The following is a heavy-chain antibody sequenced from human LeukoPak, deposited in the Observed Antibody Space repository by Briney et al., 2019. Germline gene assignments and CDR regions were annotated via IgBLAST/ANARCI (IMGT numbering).Heavy chain of an antibody. Sequence: PSETLSLTCSVSGGSISTDYWTWIRQSPGKGLEWIGDINHSGSTNYNPSLKNRVSLSVDTSKNQSSVHLSSVTAADTAVYYCARSRRWFGELKGVGWFDPWGQGTLVMVSS. CDR1: GGSISTDY. D-gene: IGHD3-10*01. CDR2: INHSGST. J-gene: IGHJ5*02. V-gene: IGHV4-34*01. CDR3: ARSRRWFGELKGVGWFDP.